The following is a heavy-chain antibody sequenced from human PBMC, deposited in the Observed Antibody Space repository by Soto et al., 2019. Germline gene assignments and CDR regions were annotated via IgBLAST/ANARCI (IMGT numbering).Heavy chain of an antibody. D-gene: IGHD3-10*01. CDR3: AKVWDGFGGSDDRYFDY. V-gene: IGHV3-30*18. Sequence: QVQLVESGGGVVQPGRSLRLSCAASGFTFSSYGMHWVRQAPGKGLEWVAVISYDGSNKYYADSVKGRFTISRDNSKNTLYLQMNSLRAEDTAVYYCAKVWDGFGGSDDRYFDYWGQGILVTVSS. CDR2: ISYDGSNK. J-gene: IGHJ4*02. CDR1: GFTFSSYG.